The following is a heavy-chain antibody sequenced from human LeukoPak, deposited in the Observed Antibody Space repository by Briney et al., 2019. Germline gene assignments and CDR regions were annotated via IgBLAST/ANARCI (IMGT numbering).Heavy chain of an antibody. J-gene: IGHJ4*02. D-gene: IGHD5-18*01. CDR3: AGRPTGYSSGYVY. Sequence: GGSLRPSYAASGLTFSSHWMHWVRQAPGKGLEWVAVISYDGSNKYYADSVKGRFTISRDNSENTVYLQMNNLRAEDTALYYCAGRPTGYSSGYVYWGQGALVTVSS. V-gene: IGHV3-30*03. CDR2: ISYDGSNK. CDR1: GLTFSSHW.